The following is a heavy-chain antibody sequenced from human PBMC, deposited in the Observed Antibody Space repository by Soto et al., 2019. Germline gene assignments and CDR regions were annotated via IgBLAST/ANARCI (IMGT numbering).Heavy chain of an antibody. D-gene: IGHD4-4*01. Sequence: ASVKVSCKASGYTFTSYYMHWVRQAPGQGLEWMGIINPSGGSTSYAQKFQGRVTMTEDTSTDTAYMELSSLRSEDTAVYYCATAYDYSNYEDYFDYWGQGTLVTVSS. V-gene: IGHV1-46*01. J-gene: IGHJ4*02. CDR1: GYTFTSYY. CDR2: INPSGGST. CDR3: ATAYDYSNYEDYFDY.